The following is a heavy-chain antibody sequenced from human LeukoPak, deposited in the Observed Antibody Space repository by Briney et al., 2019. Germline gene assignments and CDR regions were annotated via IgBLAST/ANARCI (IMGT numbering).Heavy chain of an antibody. J-gene: IGHJ4*02. V-gene: IGHV1-18*01. Sequence: ASVKVSCKASGYTLTSYGISWVRQAPGQGLEWMGWISAYNGNTNYAQKLQGRVTMTTDTSTSTAYMELRSLRSDDTAVYYCARDSIAHYYGSGSYTDYWGQGTLVTVSS. D-gene: IGHD3-10*01. CDR1: GYTLTSYG. CDR3: ARDSIAHYYGSGSYTDY. CDR2: ISAYNGNT.